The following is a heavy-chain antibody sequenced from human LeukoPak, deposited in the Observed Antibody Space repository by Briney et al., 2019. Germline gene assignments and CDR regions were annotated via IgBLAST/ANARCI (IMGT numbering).Heavy chain of an antibody. J-gene: IGHJ4*02. CDR3: ARGGPYSTSNY. CDR2: IRSKANRYST. CDR1: GFTSSDHY. V-gene: IGHV3-72*01. Sequence: GGSLRLSCAASGFTSSDHYMDWVRQAPGKGLEWVGRIRSKANRYSTEYAAPVKGRFTILRDDSKNSVYLQMSSLKTEDLAVYYCARGGPYSTSNYWGQGTLVTVSS. D-gene: IGHD6-13*01.